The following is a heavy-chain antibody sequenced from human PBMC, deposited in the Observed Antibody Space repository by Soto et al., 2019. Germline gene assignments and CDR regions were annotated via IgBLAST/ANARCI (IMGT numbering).Heavy chain of an antibody. J-gene: IGHJ4*02. V-gene: IGHV3-23*01. D-gene: IGHD3-10*01. Sequence: EVQLLESGGGLVQPGGSLRLSCAASQLTFANYAMSWVRQAPGRGLEWDSSISDSGGLTYYADSVRGQFTISRDNYKGTLYLPKNSLTAEDTAVYYCATHYGSGTYNNSPVYWGQGTQVTVSP. CDR3: ATHYGSGTYNNSPVY. CDR2: ISDSGGLT. CDR1: QLTFANYA.